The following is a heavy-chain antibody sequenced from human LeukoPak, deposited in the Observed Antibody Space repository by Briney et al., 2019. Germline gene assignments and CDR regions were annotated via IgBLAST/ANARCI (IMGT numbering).Heavy chain of an antibody. CDR3: AGHSGPRPWEV. Sequence: GGSLRLSCVASGFTFYGYSMNWVRQAPGKGPEGVSVIGGDSSDINYADSVKGRFIISRDNSRSTLYLQMNSLRAEDTAVYYCAGHSGPRPWEVWGKGTTVTVSS. D-gene: IGHD6-6*01. CDR1: GFTFYGYS. V-gene: IGHV3-23*01. J-gene: IGHJ6*04. CDR2: IGGDSSDI.